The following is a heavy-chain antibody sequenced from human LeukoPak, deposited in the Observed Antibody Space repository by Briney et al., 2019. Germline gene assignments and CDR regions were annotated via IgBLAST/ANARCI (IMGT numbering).Heavy chain of an antibody. CDR1: GLTFSSYS. V-gene: IGHV3-21*01. D-gene: IGHD4-17*01. CDR3: ARDPPRADYGDYGDY. J-gene: IGHJ4*02. Sequence: SGGSLRLSCAASGLTFSSYSMNWVRQAPGKGLEWVSSISSSSSYIYYADSVKGRFTISRDNAKNSLYLQMNSLRAEDTAVYYCARDPPRADYGDYGDYWGQGTLVTVSS. CDR2: ISSSSSYI.